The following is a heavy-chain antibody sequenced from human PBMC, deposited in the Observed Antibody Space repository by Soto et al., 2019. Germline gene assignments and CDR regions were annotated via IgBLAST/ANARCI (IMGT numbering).Heavy chain of an antibody. V-gene: IGHV4-59*01. Sequence: SETLSLTCTVSGGSISTYDWSRIRQPPGKGLEWIGYIYYSGSTNYNPSLKSRVTISVDTSKNQFSLKLSSVTAADTAVYYCARGDIVVVVAAHVPHAFDIWGHGTMVTGSS. CDR2: IYYSGST. J-gene: IGHJ3*02. D-gene: IGHD2-15*01. CDR1: GGSISTYD. CDR3: ARGDIVVVVAAHVPHAFDI.